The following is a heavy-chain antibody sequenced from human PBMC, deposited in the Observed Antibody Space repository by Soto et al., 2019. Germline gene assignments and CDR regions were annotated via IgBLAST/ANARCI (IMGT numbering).Heavy chain of an antibody. V-gene: IGHV1-69*01. D-gene: IGHD3-10*01. CDR3: EVAAVREIMAQESSGMAV. CDR2: IMPTVDSA. Sequence: QVQLVQSGAEVKTPGSSVKVSCKASGGTLSDYAISWVRQAPGQGLEWMGGIMPTVDSANYAQNFQGRLTISADESTRTDNLELSRLRSDDTAVYYFEVAAVREIMAQESSGMAVWGQGPTVIVSS. CDR1: GGTLSDYA. J-gene: IGHJ6*02.